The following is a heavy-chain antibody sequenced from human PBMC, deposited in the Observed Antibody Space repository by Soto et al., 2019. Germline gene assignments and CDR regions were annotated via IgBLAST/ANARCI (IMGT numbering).Heavy chain of an antibody. V-gene: IGHV3-11*01. CDR3: ARDTAFIASGLFNP. J-gene: IGHJ5*02. D-gene: IGHD3-22*01. CDR2: ISDSGSSI. CDR1: GFTFNDYY. Sequence: GGSLRLSCVASGFTFNDYYMTWVRQAPGKGLEWISHISDSGSSIYYADSVKGRFTISRDNAMNSLYLHMNNLRAEDTAVYYCARDTAFIASGLFNPWGQGTLVTVSS.